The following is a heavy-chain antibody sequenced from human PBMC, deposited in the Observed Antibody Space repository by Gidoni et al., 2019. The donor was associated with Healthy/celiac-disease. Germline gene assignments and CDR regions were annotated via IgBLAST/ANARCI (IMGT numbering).Heavy chain of an antibody. J-gene: IGHJ4*02. V-gene: IGHV3-9*01. CDR3: AKDTFTDYYDSSGYSGFDY. D-gene: IGHD3-22*01. CDR2: ISWNSGSI. CDR1: GLPFEDYA. Sequence: EVQLVESGGGLVLPGRSRRLSCAASGLPFEDYAMHWVRQAPGKGLELVSSISWNSGSIGYADSVKGRFTISRDNAKNSLYLQMNSLRAEDTALYYCAKDTFTDYYDSSGYSGFDYWGQGTLVTVSS.